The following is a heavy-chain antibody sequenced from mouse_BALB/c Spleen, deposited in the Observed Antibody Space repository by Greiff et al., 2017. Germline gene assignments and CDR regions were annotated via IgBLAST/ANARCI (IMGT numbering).Heavy chain of an antibody. J-gene: IGHJ3*01. D-gene: IGHD4-1*01. Sequence: EVKLMESGPGLVKPSQSLSLTCTVTGYSITSDYAWNWIRQFPGNKLEWMGYISYSGSTSYNPSLKSRISITRDTSKNQFFLQLNSVTTEDTATYYCARSSGVLGAYWGQGTLVTVSA. CDR1: GYSITSDYA. CDR3: ARSSGVLGAY. V-gene: IGHV3-2*02. CDR2: ISYSGST.